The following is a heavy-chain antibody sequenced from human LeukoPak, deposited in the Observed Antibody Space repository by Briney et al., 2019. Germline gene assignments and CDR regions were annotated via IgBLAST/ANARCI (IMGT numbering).Heavy chain of an antibody. CDR2: ITTGSSTI. CDR1: GFTFSSHN. J-gene: IGHJ6*03. Sequence: GGSLRLSCAASGFTFSSHNMNWVRQAPGRGLEWISYITTGSSTIKYADSVKGRFTISRDNTKSSLYLQMNSLRAEDTAVYYCARDRGAVGGLLSYHFYYMDVWGKGTPATVS. D-gene: IGHD3-16*01. CDR3: ARDRGAVGGLLSYHFYYMDV. V-gene: IGHV3-48*01.